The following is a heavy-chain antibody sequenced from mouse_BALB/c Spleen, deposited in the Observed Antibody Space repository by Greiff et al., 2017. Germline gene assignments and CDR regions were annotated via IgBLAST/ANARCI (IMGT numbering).Heavy chain of an antibody. Sequence: ELVKPGASVKIPCKASGYTFTSYWINWIKQRPGQGLEWIGRIAPGSGSTYYNEMFKGKATLTVDTSSSTAYIQLSSLSSEDSAVYFCASGVITTATFDYWGQGTTLTVSS. V-gene: IGHV1S41*01. J-gene: IGHJ2*01. CDR1: GYTFTSYW. D-gene: IGHD1-2*01. CDR3: ASGVITTATFDY. CDR2: IAPGSGST.